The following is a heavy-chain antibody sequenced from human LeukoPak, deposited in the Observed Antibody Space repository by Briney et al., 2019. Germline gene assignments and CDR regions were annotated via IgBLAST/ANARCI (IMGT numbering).Heavy chain of an antibody. CDR3: ARTIRGSAYCGGDCLGDAFDI. D-gene: IGHD2-21*02. CDR2: ISAYNGNT. V-gene: IGHV1-18*01. CDR1: GYTFTSYG. Sequence: ASVKVSCKASGYTFTSYGISWVRQAPGQGLEWMGWISAYNGNTNYAQKLQGRVTMTTDTSTSTVYMELGSLRSEDTAVYYCARTIRGSAYCGGDCLGDAFDIWGQGTMVTVSS. J-gene: IGHJ3*02.